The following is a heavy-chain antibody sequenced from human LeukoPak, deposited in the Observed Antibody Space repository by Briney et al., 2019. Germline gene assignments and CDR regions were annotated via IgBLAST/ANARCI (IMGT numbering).Heavy chain of an antibody. J-gene: IGHJ4*02. V-gene: IGHV4-4*07. CDR1: GGSIISSYF. CDR2: IYHTGIT. D-gene: IGHD3-10*01. CDR3: AKYASGSLVV. Sequence: SETLSLTCSVSGGSIISSYFWSWIRQPAGKALEWIGRIYHTGITDFNPSLKTRVTMSVDPSKNQFSLNLNSVTAADTAVYYCAKYASGSLVVWGQGTLVTVSS.